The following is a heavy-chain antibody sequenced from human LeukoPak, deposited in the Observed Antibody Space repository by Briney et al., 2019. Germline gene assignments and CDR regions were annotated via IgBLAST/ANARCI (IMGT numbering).Heavy chain of an antibody. D-gene: IGHD1-26*01. Sequence: SETLSLTCGVSGGSISGTNWWRWVRQPPGQGLEWIGEISLAGRTNYNPSLNGRVTMSLDESSNQLSLNLTSVTAADTAIYYCSRESGAFCPFGYWGQGTLVIVPS. V-gene: IGHV4-4*02. J-gene: IGHJ4*02. CDR1: GGSISGTNW. CDR3: SRESGAFCPFGY. CDR2: ISLAGRT.